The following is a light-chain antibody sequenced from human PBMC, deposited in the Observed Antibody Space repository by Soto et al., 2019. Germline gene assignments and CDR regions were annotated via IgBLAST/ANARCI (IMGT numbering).Light chain of an antibody. Sequence: DILMTQSPASLAVSLGERATINCKSSQSVLYSSNNKNYLAWYQQKPGQPPKLLIYWASTRESGVPDRFSGSGSGTDFTLTISSLQAEDVAVYYCQQYYSTPPSFGGGTKVDNK. CDR2: WAS. V-gene: IGKV4-1*01. CDR1: QSVLYSSNNKNY. CDR3: QQYYSTPPS. J-gene: IGKJ4*01.